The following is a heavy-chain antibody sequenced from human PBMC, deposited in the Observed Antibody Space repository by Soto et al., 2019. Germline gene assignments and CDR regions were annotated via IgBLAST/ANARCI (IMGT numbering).Heavy chain of an antibody. CDR1: GFTFSDYA. V-gene: IGHV3-33*01. CDR2: IWYDGSNT. Sequence: GGSLRLSCAASGFTFSDYAMHWVRQAPGKGLEWVAVIWYDGSNTWYADSVKGRFTISRDNPKNTLYLQMSSLRAEDTAVYYCARAHDPYCSGGACYFPGGNWGQGTPVTVSS. D-gene: IGHD2-15*01. CDR3: ARAHDPYCSGGACYFPGGN. J-gene: IGHJ4*02.